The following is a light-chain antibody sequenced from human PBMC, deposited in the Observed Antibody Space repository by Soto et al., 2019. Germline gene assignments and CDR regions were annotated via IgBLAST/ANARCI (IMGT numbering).Light chain of an antibody. Sequence: DIQMTQSPSSLSASVGDRVTITCRASQGISNYLAWYQQKPGRVPTLLISAASTLQSGVPSRFSGSGSGTDFTLTITSPQPEDVATYYCQIYNDGSTFGQGTKLEI. CDR1: QGISNY. J-gene: IGKJ1*01. CDR2: AAS. CDR3: QIYNDGST. V-gene: IGKV1-27*01.